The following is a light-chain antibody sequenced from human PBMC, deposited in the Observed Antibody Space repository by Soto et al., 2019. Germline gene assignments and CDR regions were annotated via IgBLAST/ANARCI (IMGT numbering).Light chain of an antibody. Sequence: EIVLTQSPATLSSFPGDRVTLSCRASQGVNTRLAWYQHRPGQAPRLLIYLTSNRAAGIPDRFSGSASGTDLTLTISRLEPEDVAVYDGQQYGTSPFTFGPGTKVDIK. J-gene: IGKJ3*01. V-gene: IGKV3-20*01. CDR3: QQYGTSPFT. CDR1: QGVNTR. CDR2: LTS.